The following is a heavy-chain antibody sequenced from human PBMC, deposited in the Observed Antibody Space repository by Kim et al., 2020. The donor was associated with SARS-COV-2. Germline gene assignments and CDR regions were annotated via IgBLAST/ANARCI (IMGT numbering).Heavy chain of an antibody. D-gene: IGHD3-9*01. J-gene: IGHJ6*02. CDR3: ARTGLTGMDV. CDR2: NP. V-gene: IGHV1-18*01. Sequence: NPNYAQNLQGRVTMTTDTSTSTAYMELRSLRSDATAVYYCARTGLTGMDVWGQGTTVTVSS.